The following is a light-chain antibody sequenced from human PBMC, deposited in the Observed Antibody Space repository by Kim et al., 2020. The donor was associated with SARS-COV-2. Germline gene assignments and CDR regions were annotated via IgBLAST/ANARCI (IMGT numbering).Light chain of an antibody. CDR2: SNV. Sequence: GQRGTISCSGSTSDIGSNTVTWYQQFPGMTPKLLIYSNVQRPSGVPDRFSGSKSGTSASLDISGLQSEDEADYYCASWDDSLGGWVFGGGTQLTVL. CDR3: ASWDDSLGGWV. V-gene: IGLV1-44*01. CDR1: TSDIGSNT. J-gene: IGLJ3*02.